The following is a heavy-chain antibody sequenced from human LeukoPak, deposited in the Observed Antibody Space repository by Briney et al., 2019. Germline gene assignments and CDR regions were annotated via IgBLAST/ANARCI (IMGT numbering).Heavy chain of an antibody. CDR2: ISAYNGNT. CDR1: GYTFTSYG. J-gene: IGHJ4*02. V-gene: IGHV1-18*01. D-gene: IGHD3-10*01. Sequence: GASVKVSCKASGYTFTSYGISWVRQAPGQGREWMGWISAYNGNTNYAQKLQGRVTMTTDTSTSTAYMELRSLRSDDTAVYYCATRIYGSGSYYYFDYWGQGTLVTVSS. CDR3: ATRIYGSGSYYYFDY.